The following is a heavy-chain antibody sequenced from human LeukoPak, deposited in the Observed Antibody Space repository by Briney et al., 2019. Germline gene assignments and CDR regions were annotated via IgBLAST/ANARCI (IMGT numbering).Heavy chain of an antibody. CDR2: IIPIFGTA. CDR3: ARGDSSGYFCFY. D-gene: IGHD3-22*01. Sequence: SVKVSCKASGGTFSSYAISWVRQAPGQGLEWMGGIIPIFGTANYAQKFQGRVTITADESTSTAYMELSSLRSEDTAVYYCARGDSSGYFCFYWGQGTLVTVSS. V-gene: IGHV1-69*13. CDR1: GGTFSSYA. J-gene: IGHJ4*02.